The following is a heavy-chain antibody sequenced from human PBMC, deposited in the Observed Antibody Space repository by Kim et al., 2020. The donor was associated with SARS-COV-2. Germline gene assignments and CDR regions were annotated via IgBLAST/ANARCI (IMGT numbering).Heavy chain of an antibody. J-gene: IGHJ3*02. Sequence: GGSLRLSCAASGFTFSSYSMNWVRQAPGKGLEWVSSISSSSSYIYYADSVKGRFTISRDNAKNSLYLQMNSLRAEDTAVYYCAREEYSSGWEVVIAEDAFDIWGQGTMVTVSS. D-gene: IGHD6-19*01. CDR2: ISSSSSYI. V-gene: IGHV3-21*01. CDR1: GFTFSSYS. CDR3: AREEYSSGWEVVIAEDAFDI.